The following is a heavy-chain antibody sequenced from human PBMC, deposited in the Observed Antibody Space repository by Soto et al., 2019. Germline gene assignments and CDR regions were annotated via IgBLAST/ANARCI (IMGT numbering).Heavy chain of an antibody. CDR3: ARDRYDFWSGYYTMDV. Sequence: GGSLRLSCAASGFSFSKFAMTWVRRAPGKGLEWLAAVSGGGKSTYYADSASGRFPISRDNSKNTLYLQMSSLRAEDTAVYYCARDRYDFWSGYYTMDVWGQGTTVTVS. D-gene: IGHD3-3*01. CDR2: VSGGGKST. V-gene: IGHV3-23*01. CDR1: GFSFSKFA. J-gene: IGHJ6*02.